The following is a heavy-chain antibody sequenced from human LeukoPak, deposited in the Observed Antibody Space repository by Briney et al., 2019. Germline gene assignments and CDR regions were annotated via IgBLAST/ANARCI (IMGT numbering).Heavy chain of an antibody. Sequence: SETLSLTCAVYGGSFSGYYCGWIRQSPGKGLEWVAEIDNRGSRNHNPSLKSRVTISLDTSKNQFSLKLNSVTAADTAVYYCARALASDGTGSYHYWGQGTLVTVSS. J-gene: IGHJ4*02. CDR2: IDNRGSR. CDR1: GGSFSGYY. V-gene: IGHV4-34*01. D-gene: IGHD3-10*01. CDR3: ARALASDGTGSYHY.